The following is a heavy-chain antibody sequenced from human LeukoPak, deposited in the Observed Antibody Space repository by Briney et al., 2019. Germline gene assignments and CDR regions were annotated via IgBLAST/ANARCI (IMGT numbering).Heavy chain of an antibody. CDR2: ISYDGSNK. V-gene: IGHV3-30*18. Sequence: GGSLRLSCAASGFTFSSYGMHWVRQAPGKGLEWVAVISYDGSNKYYADSVKGRFTISRDNSKNTLYLQVNSLRAEDTAVYYCAKDVGSWFDPWGQRTLVTVSS. D-gene: IGHD1-26*01. CDR3: AKDVGSWFDP. CDR1: GFTFSSYG. J-gene: IGHJ5*02.